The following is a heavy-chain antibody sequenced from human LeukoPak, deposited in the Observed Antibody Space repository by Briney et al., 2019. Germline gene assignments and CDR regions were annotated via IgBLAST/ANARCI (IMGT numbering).Heavy chain of an antibody. CDR2: INHSGST. V-gene: IGHV4-4*02. CDR3: ARTRRSSGWFLDY. CDR1: GDSINSLDL. J-gene: IGHJ4*02. Sequence: SGTLSLTCTVSGDSINSLDLWSWVRQPPGKGLEWIGEINHSGSTNYNPSLKSRVTISVDTSKNQFSLKLSSVTAADTAVYFCARTRRSSGWFLDYWGQGTQVTVSS. D-gene: IGHD6-19*01.